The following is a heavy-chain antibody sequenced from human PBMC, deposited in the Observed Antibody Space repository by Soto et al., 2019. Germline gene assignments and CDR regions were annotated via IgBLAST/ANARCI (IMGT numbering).Heavy chain of an antibody. V-gene: IGHV4-59*01. CDR2: IYNRGSV. J-gene: IGHJ5*02. Sequence: PSETLSLTCFVSGDSIGSYHWNWLRQPPGRGLEWIGYIYNRGSVRYNPSLNSRVTISVDRSRNQFSLSLSPVTAADTAMYYCARGKYDPWSGYYPPNWSDPWGPGTLVTVSS. CDR3: ARGKYDPWSGYYPPNWSDP. CDR1: GDSIGSYH. D-gene: IGHD3-3*01.